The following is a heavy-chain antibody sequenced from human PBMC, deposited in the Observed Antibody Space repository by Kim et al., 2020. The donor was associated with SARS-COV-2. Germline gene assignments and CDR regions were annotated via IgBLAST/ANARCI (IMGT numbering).Heavy chain of an antibody. Sequence: ASVKVSCKVSGYTLTELSMHWVRQAPGKGLEWVGGFDPEDGETIYAQKFQGRVTMTEDTSTDTAYMELSSLRSEDTAVYYCATVMYCSSTSCTQGWFDPWGQGTLVTVSS. D-gene: IGHD2-2*01. J-gene: IGHJ5*02. CDR2: FDPEDGET. CDR3: ATVMYCSSTSCTQGWFDP. CDR1: GYTLTELS. V-gene: IGHV1-24*01.